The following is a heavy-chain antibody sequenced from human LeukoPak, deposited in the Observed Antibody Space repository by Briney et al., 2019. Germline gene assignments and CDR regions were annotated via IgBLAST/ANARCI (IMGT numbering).Heavy chain of an antibody. J-gene: IGHJ4*02. CDR2: ISNSGSTL. Sequence: SGGSLRLSCAASGFTFSDYYMSWIRQAPGKGLEWVSYISNSGSTLYYADSVKGRFTISRDNAKNSLYLQMNSLRAEDTAVYYCATEILYYYDSSGYYVDYFGYWGQGTLVTVSS. CDR1: GFTFSDYY. D-gene: IGHD3-22*01. V-gene: IGHV3-11*01. CDR3: ATEILYYYDSSGYYVDYFGY.